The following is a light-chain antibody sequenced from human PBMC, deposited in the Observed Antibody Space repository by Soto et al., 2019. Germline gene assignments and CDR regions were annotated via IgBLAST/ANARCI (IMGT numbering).Light chain of an antibody. CDR3: KKSYSTFRT. CDR1: QSIITF. V-gene: IGKV1-39*01. J-gene: IGKJ1*01. Sequence: DIQMTQSPSSLSASVGDRVTITCRASQSIITFLNWYKQTTGKAHKLLIFAESTLQSGVKYRLSGSGSGTDFTLKIRSMQTEELATYDCKKSYSTFRTLGKGHKGDIK. CDR2: AES.